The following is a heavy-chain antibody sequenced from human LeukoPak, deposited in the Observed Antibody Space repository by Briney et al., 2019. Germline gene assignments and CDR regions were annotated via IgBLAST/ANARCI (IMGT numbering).Heavy chain of an antibody. CDR3: ARDRSGSYFEWYNWFDP. V-gene: IGHV1-46*01. Sequence: GASVKVSCMASLYTLTGYYMHWGRQEPGQRRECMGKIKPSGGTTTYAQKFKGRVTMTRDMSTSTVYMELSSLRSDDTAVYYCARDRSGSYFEWYNWFDPWGQGTLVTVSS. D-gene: IGHD1-26*01. J-gene: IGHJ5*02. CDR2: IKPSGGTT. CDR1: LYTLTGYY.